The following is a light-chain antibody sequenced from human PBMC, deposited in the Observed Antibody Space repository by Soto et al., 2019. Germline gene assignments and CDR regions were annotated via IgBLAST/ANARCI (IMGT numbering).Light chain of an antibody. J-gene: IGLJ1*01. CDR1: RPNNGAGYD. CDR2: GNT. Sequence: VLTPPPPVSGAPGRRGTMSRTGGRPNNGAGYDVHWYQQLPGTAPKLLISGNTNRPSGVPDRFSGSKSGTSASLAITGLQAEDEADYYCQSYDSSLSGYVFGPGTKVTVL. CDR3: QSYDSSLSGYV. V-gene: IGLV1-40*01.